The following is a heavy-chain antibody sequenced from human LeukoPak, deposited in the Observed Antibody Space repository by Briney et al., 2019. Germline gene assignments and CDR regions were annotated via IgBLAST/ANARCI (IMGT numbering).Heavy chain of an antibody. J-gene: IGHJ6*02. CDR2: IYYSGST. CDR1: GGSISSYY. D-gene: IGHD3-22*01. V-gene: IGHV4-59*01. CDR3: ARARDYYDSSGTYYYYGMDV. Sequence: SETLSLTCTVSGGSISSYYWSWIRQPPGKGLEGSGYIYYSGSTNYNPSLKSRVTISVDTSKNQFSLKLSSVTAADTAVYYCARARDYYDSSGTYYYYGMDVWGQGTTVTVSS.